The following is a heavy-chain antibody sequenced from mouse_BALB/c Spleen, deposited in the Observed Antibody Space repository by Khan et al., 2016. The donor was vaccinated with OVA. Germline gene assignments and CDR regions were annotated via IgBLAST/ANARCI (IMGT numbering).Heavy chain of an antibody. Sequence: VQLKEPGPGLVAPSQSLSITCTVSGFSVSRYNIHWIRPAPGKGLEWLGMIWGGGGTDYNPNLKSRLNISKDNSTSKVFLKMNSLQTDDPAMYLCSRAYYVYDGYYAMDYWGQGTSVTVSS. CDR3: SRAYYVYDGYYAMDY. CDR1: GFSVSRYN. CDR2: IWGGGGT. D-gene: IGHD2-14*01. J-gene: IGHJ4*01. V-gene: IGHV2-6-4*01.